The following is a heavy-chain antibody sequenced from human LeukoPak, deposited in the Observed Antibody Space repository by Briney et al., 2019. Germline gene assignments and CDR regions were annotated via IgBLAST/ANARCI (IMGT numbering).Heavy chain of an antibody. V-gene: IGHV4-59*08. CDR1: GGSLSSYY. J-gene: IGHJ6*02. Sequence: SETLSLTCTLSGGSLSSYYWSWIRQPPGKGLEWIGYIYYSGSTNYNPSLTSRVTISVYTSKTQFSLKLSSVTAADTAVYYCARRTKGYSYGDYYGMDVWGQGTTVTVSS. CDR3: ARRTKGYSYGDYYGMDV. CDR2: IYYSGST. D-gene: IGHD5-18*01.